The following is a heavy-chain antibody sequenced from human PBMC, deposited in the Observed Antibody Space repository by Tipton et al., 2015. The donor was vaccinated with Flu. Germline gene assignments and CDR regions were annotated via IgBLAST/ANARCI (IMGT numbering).Heavy chain of an antibody. CDR1: GASVRSSRYY. D-gene: IGHD3-22*01. CDR3: ARGGGGYSP. Sequence: GLVKPSETLSLICSVSGASVRSSRYYWAWIRQPPGKGLECIGTIYDSGSTTYNPSLKSRVTVSLDKSKNQFSLKLTSVTAADTAVYYCARGGGGYSPWGQGTLVTVSS. CDR2: IYDSGST. V-gene: IGHV4-39*01. J-gene: IGHJ5*02.